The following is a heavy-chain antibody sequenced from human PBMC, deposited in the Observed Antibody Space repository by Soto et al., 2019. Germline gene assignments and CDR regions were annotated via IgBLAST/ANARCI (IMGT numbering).Heavy chain of an antibody. Sequence: GGSLRLSCAASGFTFSSYAISWVRQAPGKGLEWVSAISGSGGSTYYADSVKGRFTISRDNSKNTLYLQMNSLRAEDTAVYYCAKIAMVREVVEYFDLWGRGTLVTVSS. CDR2: ISGSGGST. V-gene: IGHV3-23*01. CDR1: GFTFSSYA. CDR3: AKIAMVREVVEYFDL. J-gene: IGHJ2*01. D-gene: IGHD3-10*01.